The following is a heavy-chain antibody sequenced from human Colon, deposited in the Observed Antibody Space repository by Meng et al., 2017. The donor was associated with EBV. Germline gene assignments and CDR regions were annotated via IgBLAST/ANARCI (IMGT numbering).Heavy chain of an antibody. D-gene: IGHD3-3*01. J-gene: IGHJ5*02. V-gene: IGHV4-34*01. CDR2: INHSGST. CDR1: GGSFSGYY. CDR3: ARQTGRLGDFLAWFDP. Sequence: QVQLQQWGAGLLEPSEXLSLTCAVYGGSFSGYYWTWIRQAPGKGLEWIGEINHSGSTNYNPSLKSRVTISVDTSKNQFSLKLTSVTAADTAVYYCARQTGRLGDFLAWFDPWGQGTLVTVSS.